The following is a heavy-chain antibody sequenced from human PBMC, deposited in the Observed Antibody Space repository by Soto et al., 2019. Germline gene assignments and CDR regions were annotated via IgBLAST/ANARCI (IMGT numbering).Heavy chain of an antibody. J-gene: IGHJ6*03. Sequence: QVPLQESGPGLVKPSQTLSLTCTVSGGSISRGGYYWSWIRQHPGKGLEWIGYIYYSGGTYYNPSLTSRVTISVDTSENQFSLRLSSVTAADTAVYYCARKDSGYADYMDVWGKGTTVTVSS. CDR2: IYYSGGT. V-gene: IGHV4-31*03. CDR1: GGSISRGGYY. CDR3: ARKDSGYADYMDV. D-gene: IGHD5-12*01.